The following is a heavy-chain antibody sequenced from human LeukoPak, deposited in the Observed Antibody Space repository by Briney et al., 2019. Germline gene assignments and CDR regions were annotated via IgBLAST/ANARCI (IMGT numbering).Heavy chain of an antibody. CDR3: AKESGALGVPLYDY. CDR1: GFTFSSYA. V-gene: IGHV3-30*04. Sequence: PGGSLRLSCAASGFTFSSYAMHWVRQAPGKGLEWVAVISYDGSNKYYADSVKGRFTISRDNSKNTLYLQMNSLRAEDTAVYYCAKESGALGVPLYDYWGQGILVTGSS. J-gene: IGHJ4*02. CDR2: ISYDGSNK. D-gene: IGHD1-1*01.